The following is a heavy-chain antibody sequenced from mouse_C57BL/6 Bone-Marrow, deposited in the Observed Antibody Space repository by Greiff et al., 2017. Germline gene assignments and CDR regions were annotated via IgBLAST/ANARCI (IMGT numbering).Heavy chain of an antibody. CDR2: IDPNSGGT. CDR3: AREGGNGYEVYYAMDY. Sequence: VQLQQPGAELVKPGASVKLSCKASGYTFTSYWMHWVKQRPGRGLEWIGRIDPNSGGTKYNEKFKRKATLTVDKPSSTAYMQLSSLTSEDYAVYYCAREGGNGYEVYYAMDYWGQGTSVTVSS. D-gene: IGHD2-2*01. V-gene: IGHV1-72*01. J-gene: IGHJ4*01. CDR1: GYTFTSYW.